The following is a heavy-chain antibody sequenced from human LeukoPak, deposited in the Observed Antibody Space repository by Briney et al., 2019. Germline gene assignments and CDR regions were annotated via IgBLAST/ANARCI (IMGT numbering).Heavy chain of an antibody. Sequence: GGPLRLSCAASGFTFSSYAMHWVRQAPGKGLEWVAVISYDGSNKYYADSVKGRFTISRDNSKNTLYLQMNSLRAEDTAVYYCARDREDDSSGYYYDYWGQGTLVTVSS. CDR3: ARDREDDSSGYYYDY. CDR1: GFTFSSYA. J-gene: IGHJ4*02. CDR2: ISYDGSNK. V-gene: IGHV3-30-3*01. D-gene: IGHD3-22*01.